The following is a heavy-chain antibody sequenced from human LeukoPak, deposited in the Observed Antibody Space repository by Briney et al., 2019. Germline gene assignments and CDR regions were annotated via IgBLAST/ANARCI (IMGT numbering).Heavy chain of an antibody. J-gene: IGHJ4*02. CDR1: GFTLSSYS. V-gene: IGHV3-21*01. Sequence: GGSLRHSCALSGFTLSSYSMNWVRQAPGKGLEWVSSISSSSSYIYYADSVKGRFTISRDNAKNSLYLQMNSLRAEDTAVYYCARVLDYYYDSSGLMDYWGQGTLVTVSS. CDR3: ARVLDYYYDSSGLMDY. CDR2: ISSSSSYI. D-gene: IGHD3-22*01.